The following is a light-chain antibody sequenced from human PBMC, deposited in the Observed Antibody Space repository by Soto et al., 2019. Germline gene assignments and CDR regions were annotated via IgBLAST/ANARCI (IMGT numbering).Light chain of an antibody. CDR1: QSISNY. V-gene: IGKV1-39*01. J-gene: IGKJ4*01. Sequence: DIQMTQSPSSLSASVGDRVTITCRTSQSISNYLNWYQQQPGKAPKLLIYGAFSLQSGVPSRFSGSGSGTDFTLTISSLQPEDFATYDCQQSYSAPQVTFGGGTKVEIK. CDR3: QQSYSAPQVT. CDR2: GAF.